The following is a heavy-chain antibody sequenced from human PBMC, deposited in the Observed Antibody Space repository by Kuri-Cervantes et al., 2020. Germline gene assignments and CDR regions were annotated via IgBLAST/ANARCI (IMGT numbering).Heavy chain of an antibody. J-gene: IGHJ4*02. Sequence: GESLKISCAASGFTFSSYAMHWVRQAPGKGLEWVAVISYDGSNKYYADSVKGRSTISRDNSKNTLYLQMNSLRAEDTAVYYCARSKLLWFGTFDYWGQGTLVTVSS. CDR3: ARSKLLWFGTFDY. D-gene: IGHD3-10*01. CDR2: ISYDGSNK. CDR1: GFTFSSYA. V-gene: IGHV3-30*14.